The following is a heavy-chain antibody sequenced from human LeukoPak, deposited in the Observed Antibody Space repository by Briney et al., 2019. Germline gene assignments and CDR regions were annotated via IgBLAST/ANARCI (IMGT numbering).Heavy chain of an antibody. Sequence: SVKVSCKTSGYTFTSHGINWLRQAPGQGLEWMGGIIPIFGTANYAQKFQGRVTITADESTSTAYMELSSLRSEDTAVYYCARDAPGLGYWGQGTLVTVSS. CDR2: IIPIFGTA. V-gene: IGHV1-69*13. CDR3: ARDAPGLGY. J-gene: IGHJ4*02. CDR1: GYTFTSHG.